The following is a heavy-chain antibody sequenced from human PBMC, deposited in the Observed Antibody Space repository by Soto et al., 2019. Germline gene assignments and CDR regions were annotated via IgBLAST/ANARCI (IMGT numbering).Heavy chain of an antibody. Sequence: QVQLVQSGAEVKKPGSSVKVSCKASGGTFSSYAISWVRQAPGQGLEWMGGIIPIFGTANYAQKFQGRVTIAADEATSTAYMELSSLRSEDTAVYYCASPPEKVGSWYTPLDYWGQGTLVTVSS. CDR1: GGTFSSYA. J-gene: IGHJ4*02. V-gene: IGHV1-69*01. CDR2: IIPIFGTA. CDR3: ASPPEKVGSWYTPLDY. D-gene: IGHD6-13*01.